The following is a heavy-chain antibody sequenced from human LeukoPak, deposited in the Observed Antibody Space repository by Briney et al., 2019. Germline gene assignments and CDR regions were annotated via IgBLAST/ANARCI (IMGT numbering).Heavy chain of an antibody. D-gene: IGHD1-26*01. Sequence: SETLSLTCTVSGGSISSYYWSWIRQPPGKGLEWIGYIYYSGTTDYNPSLKSRVTISVDPSNNQFSLKVSSVTAADSAGYYCARSSGTYRSFDYWGQGTLVTVSS. CDR3: ARSSGTYRSFDY. CDR1: GGSISSYY. V-gene: IGHV4-59*01. J-gene: IGHJ4*02. CDR2: IYYSGTT.